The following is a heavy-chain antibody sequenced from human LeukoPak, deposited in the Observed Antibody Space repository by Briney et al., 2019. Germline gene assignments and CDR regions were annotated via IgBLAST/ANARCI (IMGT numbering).Heavy chain of an antibody. J-gene: IGHJ4*02. CDR2: INPNSGGT. Sequence: GASVKVSCKASGYTFTGYYMHWVRQAPGQGLEWMGRINPNSGGTNYAQKFQGRVTMTRDTSISTAYMELSRLRSDDTAVYYCASGLAFRDSSGYKEGFTDYWGQGTLVTVSS. D-gene: IGHD3-22*01. V-gene: IGHV1-2*06. CDR3: ASGLAFRDSSGYKEGFTDY. CDR1: GYTFTGYY.